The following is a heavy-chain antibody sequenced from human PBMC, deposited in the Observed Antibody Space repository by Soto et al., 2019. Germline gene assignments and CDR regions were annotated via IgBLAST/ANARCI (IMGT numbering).Heavy chain of an antibody. CDR1: GFTFSSYG. CDR3: ARGGEDVWGSYRPDYYYGMDV. J-gene: IGHJ6*02. CDR2: IWYDGSNK. V-gene: IGHV3-33*01. D-gene: IGHD3-16*02. Sequence: PGGSMRLSCAASGFTFSSYGMHWVRQAPGKGLEWVAVIWYDGSNKYYADSVKGRFTISRDNSKNTLYLQMNSLRAEDTAVYYCARGGEDVWGSYRPDYYYGMDVWGQGTTVTVSS.